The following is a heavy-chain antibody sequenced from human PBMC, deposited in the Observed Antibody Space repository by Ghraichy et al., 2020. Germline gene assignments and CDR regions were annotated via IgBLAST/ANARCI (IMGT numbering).Heavy chain of an antibody. CDR1: GYIFLNYN. Sequence: ASVKVSCKTSGYIFLNYNISWVRQAPGQGLEWVGWISTSNGRTNYTQRLQDRVTVTADTSTTTVYLELRSLKSDDTAVYYCARGTVTRQAMNYWGQGTLLSVTS. D-gene: IGHD4-17*01. J-gene: IGHJ4*02. V-gene: IGHV1-18*01. CDR3: ARGTVTRQAMNY. CDR2: ISTSNGRT.